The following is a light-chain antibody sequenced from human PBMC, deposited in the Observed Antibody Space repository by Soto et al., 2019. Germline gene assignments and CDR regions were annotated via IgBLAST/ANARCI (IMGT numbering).Light chain of an antibody. Sequence: EIVLTQSPGTLSLSPGERATLSCRASQSVSSSYLAWYQQKPGQAPRLLIYDASSRATGIPDRFSDSGSGTEITLTISRLEPEDFAVFYCQHYGSSPGNFGQGTRLEIK. CDR2: DAS. V-gene: IGKV3-20*01. J-gene: IGKJ5*01. CDR1: QSVSSSY. CDR3: QHYGSSPGN.